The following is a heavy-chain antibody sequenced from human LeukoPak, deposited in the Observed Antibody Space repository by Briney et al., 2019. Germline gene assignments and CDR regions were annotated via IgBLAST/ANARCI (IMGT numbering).Heavy chain of an antibody. CDR3: ARGRSITILRGVAISDGFDL. CDR1: GFTFSTYS. V-gene: IGHV3-21*06. D-gene: IGHD3-10*01. Sequence: GGSLRLSCAASGFTFSTYSMIWVRQAPGKGLEWVSSIATSSNYIYYAGSLKGRFTISRDNAKNSLYLHMNSLRPEDTAVYYCARGRSITILRGVAISDGFDLWGQGTKVTVSS. CDR2: IATSSNYI. J-gene: IGHJ3*01.